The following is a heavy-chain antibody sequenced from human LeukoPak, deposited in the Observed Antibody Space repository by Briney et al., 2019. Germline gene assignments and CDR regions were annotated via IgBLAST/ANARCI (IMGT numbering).Heavy chain of an antibody. V-gene: IGHV1-8*01. CDR1: GYTFTSYD. CDR2: MNPNSGNT. Sequence: GASVKVSCKASGYTFTSYDIYWVRQATGQGLEWMGWMNPNSGNTGYAQKFQGRVTMTRNTSISTAYMELSSLRSEDTAVYYCVRAYSSSWYTYWGQGTLVTVSS. D-gene: IGHD6-13*01. J-gene: IGHJ4*02. CDR3: VRAYSSSWYTY.